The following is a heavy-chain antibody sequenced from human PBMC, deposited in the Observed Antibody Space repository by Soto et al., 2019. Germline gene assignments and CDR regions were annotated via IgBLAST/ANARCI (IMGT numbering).Heavy chain of an antibody. V-gene: IGHV3-33*03. Sequence: QVHLAESGGGVVQPGTSLRLSCAASGFPFDRYAIHWVRQAPGNGLEWVAAIWYDGSYTYYGESVKGRFLISRDNSKNMVFLEMNSLRAEDAAVYFCAKGRIAVAAGAFDSWGPGTRVIVSS. J-gene: IGHJ3*01. D-gene: IGHD6-19*01. CDR2: IWYDGSYT. CDR1: GFPFDRYA. CDR3: AKGRIAVAAGAFDS.